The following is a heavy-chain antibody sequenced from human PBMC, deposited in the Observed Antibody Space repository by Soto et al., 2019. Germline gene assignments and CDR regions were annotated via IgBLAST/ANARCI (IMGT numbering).Heavy chain of an antibody. CDR3: AREEQLGGKDAFDI. D-gene: IGHD6-6*01. V-gene: IGHV4-4*07. J-gene: IGHJ3*02. Sequence: PSETLSLTCTVSGGSISSYYWSWIRQPAGKGLEWIGRIYTSGSTNYNPSLKSRVTMSVDTSKNQFSLKLSSVTAADTAVYYCAREEQLGGKDAFDIWGQGTMVTVSS. CDR1: GGSISSYY. CDR2: IYTSGST.